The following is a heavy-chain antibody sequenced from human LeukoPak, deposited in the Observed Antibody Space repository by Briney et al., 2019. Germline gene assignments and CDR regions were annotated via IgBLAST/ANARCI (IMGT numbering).Heavy chain of an antibody. V-gene: IGHV3-15*01. J-gene: IGHJ4*02. CDR1: GFTFSNAW. CDR3: TTTGYNFGYGLDY. D-gene: IGHD5-18*01. CDR2: IKSKTNGGTA. Sequence: GGSLRLSCGASGFTFSNAWMSWVRQAPGKGLEWVGRIKSKTNGGTADYAAPVKGRFTISRDDSKNTQYLQMNSLRTEDTAICYCTTTGYNFGYGLDYWGQGTLVTVSS.